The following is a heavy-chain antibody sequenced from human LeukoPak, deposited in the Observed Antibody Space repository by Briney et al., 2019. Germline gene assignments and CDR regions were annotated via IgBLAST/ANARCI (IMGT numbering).Heavy chain of an antibody. J-gene: IGHJ4*02. D-gene: IGHD2-15*01. V-gene: IGHV1-69*13. CDR1: GGTFSPYP. CDR2: IIPIFGTA. Sequence: ASVSVSCTASGGTFSPYPISWVRQAPGQGLEWMGAIIPIFGTANYAQKFQDRVTLTADESTTTAYMELSSLRSEDTAVYYCARKAGYCSAGSCPHIFDYWGQGTLVTVSS. CDR3: ARKAGYCSAGSCPHIFDY.